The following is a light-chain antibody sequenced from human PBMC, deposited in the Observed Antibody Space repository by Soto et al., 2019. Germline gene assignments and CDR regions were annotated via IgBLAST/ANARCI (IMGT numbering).Light chain of an antibody. CDR1: PDINNF. Sequence: DIQMTQSPSSLSASVGDRVTITCRASPDINNFFAWYQHKPGKVPQLLIYAASTLHAGVPSRFSGSGSGTDFTLTISSLQPEDVATYYCQRYNNAPWTFGQGTKVEIK. J-gene: IGKJ1*01. CDR3: QRYNNAPWT. V-gene: IGKV1-27*01. CDR2: AAS.